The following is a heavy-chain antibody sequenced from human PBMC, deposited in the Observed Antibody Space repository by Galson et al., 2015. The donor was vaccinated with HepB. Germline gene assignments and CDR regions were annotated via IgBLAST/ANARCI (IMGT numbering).Heavy chain of an antibody. D-gene: IGHD4-17*01. CDR2: ISSSSSTI. V-gene: IGHV3-48*02. Sequence: SLRLSCAASGFTFSSYSMNWVRQAPGKGLEWVSYISSSSSTIYYADSVKGRFTISRDNAKNSLYLQMNSLRDEDTAVYYCARDPDYGAPDGVDPWGQGTLVTVSS. CDR1: GFTFSSYS. CDR3: ARDPDYGAPDGVDP. J-gene: IGHJ5*02.